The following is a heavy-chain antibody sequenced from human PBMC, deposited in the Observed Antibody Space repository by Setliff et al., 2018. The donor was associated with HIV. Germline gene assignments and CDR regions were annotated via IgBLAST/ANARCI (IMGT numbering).Heavy chain of an antibody. D-gene: IGHD3-3*01. CDR1: GFTFGNFW. CDR2: ISPDGTRN. J-gene: IGHJ5*02. Sequence: PGESLKISCAASGFTFGNFWMHWVRQAPGKGLEWDASISPDGTRNHCVGSVKGRFTASRDNAKSSLYLQMNSLRAEDTAVYFCARVLLITNAVYGVVSNRFDPWGRGSQVTVSS. V-gene: IGHV3-7*03. CDR3: ARVLLITNAVYGVVSNRFDP.